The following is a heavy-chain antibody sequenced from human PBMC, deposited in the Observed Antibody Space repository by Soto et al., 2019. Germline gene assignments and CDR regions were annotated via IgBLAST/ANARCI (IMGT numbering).Heavy chain of an antibody. D-gene: IGHD6-19*01. CDR2: IYYSGST. Sequence: LSLTCTVSGGSISSGGYYWSWIRQHPGKGLEWIGYIYYSGSTYYNPSLKSRVTISVDTSKNQFSLKLSSVTAADTAVYYCARGIAVAGTFPFDYWGQGTLVTVSS. CDR3: ARGIAVAGTFPFDY. V-gene: IGHV4-31*03. CDR1: GGSISSGGYY. J-gene: IGHJ4*02.